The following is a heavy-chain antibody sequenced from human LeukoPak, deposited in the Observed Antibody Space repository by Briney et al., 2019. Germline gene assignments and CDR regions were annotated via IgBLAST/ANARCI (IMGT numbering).Heavy chain of an antibody. Sequence: PGGSLRLSCAASGFTFSSYSMNWVRQAPGKGLEWDSSISSSSSYIYHADSVKGRFTISRDNAKNSLYLQMNSLRAEDTAVYYCARVPPVPTTYTTPEDAFDIWGQGTMVTVSS. V-gene: IGHV3-21*01. J-gene: IGHJ3*02. CDR2: ISSSSSYI. CDR1: GFTFSSYS. D-gene: IGHD2/OR15-2a*01. CDR3: ARVPPVPTTYTTPEDAFDI.